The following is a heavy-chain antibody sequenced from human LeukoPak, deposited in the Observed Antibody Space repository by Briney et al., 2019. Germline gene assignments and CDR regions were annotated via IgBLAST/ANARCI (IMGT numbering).Heavy chain of an antibody. Sequence: GRSLRLSCAASGFTFSSYGMHWVRQAPGKGLEWVAVISYDGSNKYYADSVKGRFTISRDNSKNTLYLQMNSLRAEDTAVYYCAKDRPYSSSPRPFDYWGQGTLVTVSS. CDR1: GFTFSSYG. V-gene: IGHV3-30*18. CDR2: ISYDGSNK. J-gene: IGHJ4*02. CDR3: AKDRPYSSSPRPFDY. D-gene: IGHD6-6*01.